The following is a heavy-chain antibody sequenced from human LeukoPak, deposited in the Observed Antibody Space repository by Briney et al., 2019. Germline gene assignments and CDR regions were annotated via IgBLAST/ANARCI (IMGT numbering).Heavy chain of an antibody. CDR3: ARGLYYDTNGYPALQY. J-gene: IGHJ4*02. D-gene: IGHD3-22*01. CDR2: ISAYNGNT. CDR1: GYTFTIYG. V-gene: IGHV1-18*01. Sequence: ASVKVSCKPSGYTFTIYGFTWVRQAPGQGLEWMGWISAYNGNTNYARKVQDRITMTTDTSTSTAYMELRSLGSDDTAVYRCARGLYYDTNGYPALQYWGQGTLVTVSS.